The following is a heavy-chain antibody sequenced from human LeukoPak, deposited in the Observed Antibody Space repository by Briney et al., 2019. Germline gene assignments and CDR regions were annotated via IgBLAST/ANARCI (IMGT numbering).Heavy chain of an antibody. CDR3: ARRNRAAGGDWFFDL. CDR2: IYTSGIT. J-gene: IGHJ2*01. V-gene: IGHV4-4*09. D-gene: IGHD6-13*01. Sequence: SETLSLTCTVSGGSIVNYYWSWIRQPPGKGLEWIGYIYTSGITKYNPSLRSRVSFSVDTSNNHFSLKVNSVTAADAAVYYRARRNRAAGGDWFFDLWGRGTLVTVSS. CDR1: GGSIVNYY.